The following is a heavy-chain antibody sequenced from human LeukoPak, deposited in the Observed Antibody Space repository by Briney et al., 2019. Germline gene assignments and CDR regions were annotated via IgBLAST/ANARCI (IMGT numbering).Heavy chain of an antibody. V-gene: IGHV4-59*01. J-gene: IGHJ4*02. CDR3: ASSSGYYYLGLDY. CDR1: GGSISSYY. CDR2: IYYSGST. D-gene: IGHD3-22*01. Sequence: SETLSLTCTVSGGSISSYYWSWIRQPPGKGLEWIGYIYYSGSTNYNPSLKSRITISVDTSKNQFSLKLSFVTAADTAVYYCASSSGYYYLGLDYWGQGTLVTVSS.